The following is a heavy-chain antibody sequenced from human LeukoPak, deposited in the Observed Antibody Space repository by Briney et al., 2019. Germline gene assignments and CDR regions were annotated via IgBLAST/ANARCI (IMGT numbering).Heavy chain of an antibody. CDR2: IGAYNGNT. V-gene: IGHV1-18*01. J-gene: IGHJ4*02. D-gene: IGHD3-22*01. CDR1: GYTFTSYG. Sequence: AAVKVSCKASGYTFTSYGISWVRQAPGQGLEWMGWIGAYNGNTNYAQKLQGRVTMTTDTSTTTAYTELRSLRSDDTAVYYCARDARRIRYYDSSGHFDYWGQGTLVTVSS. CDR3: ARDARRIRYYDSSGHFDY.